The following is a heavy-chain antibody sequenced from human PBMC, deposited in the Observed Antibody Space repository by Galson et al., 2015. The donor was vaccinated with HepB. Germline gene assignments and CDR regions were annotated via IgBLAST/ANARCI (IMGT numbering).Heavy chain of an antibody. CDR2: IYYSGST. D-gene: IGHD3-22*01. V-gene: IGHV4-59*01. CDR3: ARDSYYYDSSGYYYLYYFDY. Sequence: SESLSLTCTVSGGSISSYYWSWIRQPPGKGLEWIGYIYYSGSTNYNPSLKSRVTISVETSKNQFSLKLSSVTAADTAVYYCARDSYYYDSSGYYYLYYFDYWGQGTLVTVSS. J-gene: IGHJ4*02. CDR1: GGSISSYY.